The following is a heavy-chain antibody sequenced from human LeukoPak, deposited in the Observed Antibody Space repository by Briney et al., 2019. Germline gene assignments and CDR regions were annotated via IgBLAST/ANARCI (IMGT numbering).Heavy chain of an antibody. D-gene: IGHD3-22*01. V-gene: IGHV3-15*01. Sequence: GGSLRLSWAALGFTFCNARMTWFGQAPGKGLDWVGRIKIKTDGGTTHNAVPVKGLFTISRDDTKNTLYLHMNSLKTEDTAVYYCTTTYYYDSSGYYYGDYWGQGTMVTVSS. CDR1: GFTFCNAR. CDR3: TTTYYYDSSGYYYGDY. CDR2: IKIKTDGGTT. J-gene: IGHJ4*02.